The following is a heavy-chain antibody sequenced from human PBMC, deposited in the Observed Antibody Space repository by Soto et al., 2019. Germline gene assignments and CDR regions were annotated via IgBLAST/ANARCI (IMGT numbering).Heavy chain of an antibody. D-gene: IGHD1-1*01. Sequence: EVQVVESGGGLVQPGGSLRLSCAASGFSFSTYWMSWVRQAPGRGLEWVANLDEDGSNKYYVDSVKGRLTISRDNAKNSLYLQMNSLRDEDTAVYYCARVDQLTRVFDYWGRGSLVTVSS. J-gene: IGHJ4*02. V-gene: IGHV3-7*01. CDR1: GFSFSTYW. CDR2: LDEDGSNK. CDR3: ARVDQLTRVFDY.